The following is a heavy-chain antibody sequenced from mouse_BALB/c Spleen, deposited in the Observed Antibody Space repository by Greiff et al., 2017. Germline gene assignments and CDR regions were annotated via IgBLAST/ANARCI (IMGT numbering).Heavy chain of an antibody. V-gene: IGHV14-3*02. CDR3: ARCDCYDCFDY. CDR1: GFNIKDTY. CDR2: IDTANGNT. Sequence: VQLQQSGAELVKPGASVKLSCTASGFNIKDTYMHWVKQSPEQGLEWIGRIDTANGNTKYDPKFQGKATITADTSSNTAYLQLSSLTSVDTAVYSCARCDCYDCFDYWGQGTTLTVSS. D-gene: IGHD2-4*01. J-gene: IGHJ2*01.